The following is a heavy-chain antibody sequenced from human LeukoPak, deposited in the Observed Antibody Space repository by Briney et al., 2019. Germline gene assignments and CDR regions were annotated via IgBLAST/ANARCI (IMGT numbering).Heavy chain of an antibody. V-gene: IGHV4-59*01. D-gene: IGHD3-10*01. J-gene: IGHJ5*02. Sequence: KPSETLSLTCTVSGGFISNYYWSWIRQPPGKGLEWIGYIYYSGNTNYNPSLKSRVTISVDTSKNQFSLKLSSVTAADTAVYYCARERITMVRGVITNWFDPWGQGTLVTVSS. CDR2: IYYSGNT. CDR1: GGFISNYY. CDR3: ARERITMVRGVITNWFDP.